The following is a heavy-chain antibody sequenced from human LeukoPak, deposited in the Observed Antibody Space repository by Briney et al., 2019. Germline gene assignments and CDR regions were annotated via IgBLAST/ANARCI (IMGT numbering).Heavy chain of an antibody. CDR2: VSADGRTQ. Sequence: GRSLRLSCAASGFTFRTYSIHWLRQAPGKGLEWVTVVSADGRTQLYSDSVKGRFTISRDNSLNTLHLQMNSLRTEDTAVYYCAREFGHNRWYFDYWGQGALVTVSS. CDR1: GFTFRTYS. CDR3: AREFGHNRWYFDY. V-gene: IGHV3-30*03. D-gene: IGHD5-24*01. J-gene: IGHJ4*02.